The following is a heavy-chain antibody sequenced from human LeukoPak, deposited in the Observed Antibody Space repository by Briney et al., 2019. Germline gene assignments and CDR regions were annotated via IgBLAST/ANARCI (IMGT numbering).Heavy chain of an antibody. J-gene: IGHJ4*02. CDR3: ARDGVVVIIGDYFDY. CDR2: ISSSGSTI. CDR1: GFTFSSYE. V-gene: IGHV3-48*03. Sequence: GGSLRLSCAASGFTFSSYEMNWVRQAPGKGLEWVSYISSSGSTIYYADSVKGRFTISRDNAKNSLYLQMNSLRAEDTAVYYCARDGVVVIIGDYFDYWGQGTLVTVSS. D-gene: IGHD3-22*01.